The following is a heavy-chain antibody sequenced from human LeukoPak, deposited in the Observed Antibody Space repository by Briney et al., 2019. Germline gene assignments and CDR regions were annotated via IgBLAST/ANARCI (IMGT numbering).Heavy chain of an antibody. CDR1: GFSFSSSG. D-gene: IGHD1-26*01. Sequence: GGSLRLSCAASGFSFSSSGMHWVRQAPGKGPEWVAFTRFDDSYKAYGNSVKGRFTISRDNSKNTLYLQMDSLRSDDTAVYYCTTDGVGVEGATYDNWGQGTLVSVSS. CDR3: TTDGVGVEGATYDN. V-gene: IGHV3-30*02. CDR2: TRFDDSYK. J-gene: IGHJ4*02.